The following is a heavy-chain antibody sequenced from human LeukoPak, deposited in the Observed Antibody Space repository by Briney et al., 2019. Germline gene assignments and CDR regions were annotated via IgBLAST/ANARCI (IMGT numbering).Heavy chain of an antibody. V-gene: IGHV3-21*04. CDR2: ISAAGTNI. CDR3: ASGRGYSYGLDY. CDR1: GFFFSSYT. J-gene: IGHJ4*02. D-gene: IGHD5-18*01. Sequence: SGGSLRLSCAASGFFFSSYTVNWVRQAPGKGLEWVSSISAAGTNIDYADSLKGRFTISRDNAKNSLYLQMNSLRAEDTAVYYCASGRGYSYGLDYWGQGTLVTVSS.